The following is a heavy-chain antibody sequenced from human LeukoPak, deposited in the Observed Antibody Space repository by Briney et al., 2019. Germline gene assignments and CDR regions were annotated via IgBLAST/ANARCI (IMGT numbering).Heavy chain of an antibody. V-gene: IGHV3-9*01. J-gene: IGHJ3*02. CDR2: ISWNSGSI. CDR3: AKIDDCGDYVVDAFDI. Sequence: GGSLRLSCAASGFTFDDYAMHWVRQAPGKGLEWVSGISWNSGSIGYADSVKGRFTISRDNAKNSLYLQMNSLRAEDTALYYCAKIDDCGDYVVDAFDIWGQGTMVTVSS. D-gene: IGHD4-17*01. CDR1: GFTFDDYA.